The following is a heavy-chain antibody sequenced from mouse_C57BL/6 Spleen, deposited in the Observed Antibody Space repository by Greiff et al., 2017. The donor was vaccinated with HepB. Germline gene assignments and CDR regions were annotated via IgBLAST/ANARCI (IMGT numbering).Heavy chain of an antibody. D-gene: IGHD1-1*01. Sequence: QVQLQQPGAELVKPGASVKMSCKASGYTFTSYWITWVKQRPGQGLEWIGDIYPGSGSTNYNEKFKSKATLTVDTSSSTAYMQLSSLTSEESAVYYCARETHYGSSLYYFDYWGQGTTLTVSS. CDR3: ARETHYGSSLYYFDY. J-gene: IGHJ2*01. V-gene: IGHV1-55*01. CDR1: GYTFTSYW. CDR2: IYPGSGST.